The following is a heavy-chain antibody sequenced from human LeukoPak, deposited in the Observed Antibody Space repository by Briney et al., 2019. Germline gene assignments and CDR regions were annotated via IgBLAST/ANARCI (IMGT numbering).Heavy chain of an antibody. D-gene: IGHD5-18*01. CDR1: GYSFTSYW. Sequence: GESLKISCKGSGYSFTSYWIGWVRPMPGKGLEWMGIIYPGDTDTRYSPSFQGQVTISADKSISTAYLQWSSLKASDTARYYCARSSYGRTTDFDYWGQGTLVSVSS. CDR3: ARSSYGRTTDFDY. CDR2: IYPGDTDT. J-gene: IGHJ4*02. V-gene: IGHV5-51*01.